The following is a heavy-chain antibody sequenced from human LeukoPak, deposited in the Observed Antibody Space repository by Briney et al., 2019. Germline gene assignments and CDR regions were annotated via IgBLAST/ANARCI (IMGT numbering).Heavy chain of an antibody. J-gene: IGHJ3*02. V-gene: IGHV3-23*01. CDR3: AKGYYDYIWGSYRSDAFDI. Sequence: GGSLRLSCAASGFPFNSYVMTWVRQAPGKGLEWVSVISGSGGLTYHADSVKGRFTVSRDNSENTLYLQMNSPRAEDTAVYSCAKGYYDYIWGSYRSDAFDIWGQGTMVTVSS. CDR1: GFPFNSYV. CDR2: ISGSGGLT. D-gene: IGHD3-16*02.